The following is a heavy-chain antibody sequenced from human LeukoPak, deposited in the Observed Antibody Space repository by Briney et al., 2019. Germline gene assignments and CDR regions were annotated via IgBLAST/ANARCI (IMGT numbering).Heavy chain of an antibody. V-gene: IGHV4-34*01. CDR2: INHSGST. J-gene: IGHJ4*02. CDR1: GGSFSGYY. D-gene: IGHD4-17*01. Sequence: SETLSLTCAVYGGSFSGYYWNWIRQPPGKGLEWIGEINHSGSTHYNPSLKSRVTMSVDTSKNQFFMKLSSVTAADTAVYYCARDETTPLPGAYWGQGTLVTVSS. CDR3: ARDETTPLPGAY.